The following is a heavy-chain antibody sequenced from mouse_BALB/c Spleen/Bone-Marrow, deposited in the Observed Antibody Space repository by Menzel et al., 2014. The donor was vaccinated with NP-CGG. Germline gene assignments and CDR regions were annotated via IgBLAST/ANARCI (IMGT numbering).Heavy chain of an antibody. V-gene: IGHV2-2*02. J-gene: IGHJ4*01. CDR1: GLSLTDYG. D-gene: IGHD1-1*01. CDR2: IWSGGNT. CDR3: ARKSYYYGKGAMDY. Sequence: QVHLQQPGPGLVQPSHSLSITCTVSGLSLTDYGVHWVRQSPGKGLEWLGVIWSGGNTDYNAAFISRLSISNDNSKSQVFFKMISLQANDTAIYYCARKSYYYGKGAMDYWGQGTSVTVSS.